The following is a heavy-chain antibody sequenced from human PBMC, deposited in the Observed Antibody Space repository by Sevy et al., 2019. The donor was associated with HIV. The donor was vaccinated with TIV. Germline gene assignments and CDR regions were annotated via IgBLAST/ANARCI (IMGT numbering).Heavy chain of an antibody. D-gene: IGHD3-22*01. J-gene: IGHJ4*02. CDR1: GFTFSSYA. Sequence: GGSLRLSCAASGFTFSSYAMNWVRQAPGKGLEWVSAISGSGGSTYYADSVKGRFTISRDNSKNTLYLQMNSLRAEDTAVYYCAKVGGSSGYYYVGYWGQGTLVTVSS. CDR2: ISGSGGST. CDR3: AKVGGSSGYYYVGY. V-gene: IGHV3-23*01.